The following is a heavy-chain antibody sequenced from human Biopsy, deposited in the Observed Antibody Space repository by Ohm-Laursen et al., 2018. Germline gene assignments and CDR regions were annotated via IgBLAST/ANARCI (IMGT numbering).Heavy chain of an antibody. CDR3: ARSFGVVINFEHNWFDP. CDR1: GATFSNYA. J-gene: IGHJ5*02. V-gene: IGHV1-69*06. D-gene: IGHD3-3*01. Sequence: ASVKVSCKVSGATFSNYAINWLRQAPGQGLEWMGGINPMFGTVKYAQRFQGRVTITADKSTSTADMELSSLRSDDTAVYYCARSFGVVINFEHNWFDPWGQGTPVTVSS. CDR2: INPMFGTV.